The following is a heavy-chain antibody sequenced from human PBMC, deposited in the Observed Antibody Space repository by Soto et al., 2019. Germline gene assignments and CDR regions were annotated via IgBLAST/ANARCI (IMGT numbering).Heavy chain of an antibody. V-gene: IGHV1-18*01. J-gene: IGHJ4*02. CDR3: ARDGVAVTTGISGY. CDR1: GYTFTSYS. Sequence: QVQLVPSGAEVKKPGASVKVSCKASGYTFTSYSISWVRQAPGQGLEWMGWISAYNGNTKYAQKFQGRVTMTTDTSTSTAYMELRSLRSDDTAIYYCARDGVAVTTGISGYWGQGTLVTVSS. D-gene: IGHD4-4*01. CDR2: ISAYNGNT.